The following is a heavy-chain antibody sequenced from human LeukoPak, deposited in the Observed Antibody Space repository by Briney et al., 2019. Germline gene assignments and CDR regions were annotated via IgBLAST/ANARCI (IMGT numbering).Heavy chain of an antibody. V-gene: IGHV3-11*01. J-gene: IGHJ4*02. Sequence: PGGSLRLSCAASGFTFSDYYMSWIRQAPGKGLEWISYFSSSGSTIFYADSVKGRFTISRDNAKNSLYLQMNSLRAEDTAVYYCARDSSGDFYPDFDYWGQGTLVTASS. CDR1: GFTFSDYY. CDR2: FSSSGSTI. D-gene: IGHD1-26*01. CDR3: ARDSSGDFYPDFDY.